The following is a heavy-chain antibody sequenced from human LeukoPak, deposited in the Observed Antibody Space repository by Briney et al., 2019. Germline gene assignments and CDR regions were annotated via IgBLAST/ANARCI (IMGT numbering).Heavy chain of an antibody. CDR2: IKSKTDGGTT. CDR3: TTRGTGSYYFDY. J-gene: IGHJ4*02. Sequence: GGSLRLSCAASGFTFSSYAMSWVRQAPGKGLEWVGRIKSKTDGGTTDYAAPVKGRFTISRDDSKNTLYLQMNSLKTEDTAVYYCTTRGTGSYYFDYWGQGTLVTVSS. D-gene: IGHD3-10*01. V-gene: IGHV3-15*01. CDR1: GFTFSSYA.